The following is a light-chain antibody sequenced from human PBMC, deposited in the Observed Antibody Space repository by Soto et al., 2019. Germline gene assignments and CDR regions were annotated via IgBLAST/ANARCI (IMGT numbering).Light chain of an antibody. J-gene: IGKJ1*01. CDR3: QQYNNWPQT. CDR2: GAS. V-gene: IGKV3-15*01. CDR1: KSVSSSY. Sequence: IVLTQSAGNLSLSPGERSTLSFTASKSVSSSYLTWDHQKAGQAPRLLIYGASTRANGIPARFSGSGSGTELTLTISSLQSEDFAVYYCQQYNNWPQTFGQGTWWIS.